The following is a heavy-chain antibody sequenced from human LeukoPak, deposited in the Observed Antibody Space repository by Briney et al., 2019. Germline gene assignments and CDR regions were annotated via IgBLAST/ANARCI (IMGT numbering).Heavy chain of an antibody. CDR2: INAGNGDT. CDR1: GYTFSSYA. CDR3: ARVVVTANSLPDY. J-gene: IGHJ4*02. D-gene: IGHD2-21*02. Sequence: GASVKVSCKASGYTFSSYAMHWVRQAPGQRLEWMGWINAGNGDTKYSQKFQGRVTITRDTSASTAYMELSSLRSGDTAVYCCARVVVTANSLPDYWGQGTLVTVSS. V-gene: IGHV1-3*01.